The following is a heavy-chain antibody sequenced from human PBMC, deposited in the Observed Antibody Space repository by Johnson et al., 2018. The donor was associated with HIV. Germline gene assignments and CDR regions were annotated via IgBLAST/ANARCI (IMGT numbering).Heavy chain of an antibody. J-gene: IGHJ3*02. D-gene: IGHD3-3*01. CDR3: ARESGHAFDI. V-gene: IGHV3-30*19. CDR2: ISYDGSNK. Sequence: QVQLVESGGGVVQPGRSLRLSCAASGFTFSSYGMHWVRQAPGKGLEWVAVISYDGSNKYYAHSVKGRFTISRDNSKNTLYLQMNSLRAEDTAVYYCARESGHAFDIWGQGTVVTVSS. CDR1: GFTFSSYG.